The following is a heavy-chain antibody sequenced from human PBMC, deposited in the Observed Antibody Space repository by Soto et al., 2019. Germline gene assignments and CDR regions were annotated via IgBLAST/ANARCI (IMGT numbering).Heavy chain of an antibody. Sequence: QVQLVQSGAEVKKPGSSVKVSCKASGGTFSSYRINWVRQAPGQGLEWVGGIVPIYRTADYAQKFQGRVTITADESARTSYMELRSLKSPDTAVDYCVRDSGAKLSSSWGQGTLVTFAS. D-gene: IGHD6-13*01. V-gene: IGHV1-69*01. CDR1: GGTFSSYR. CDR3: VRDSGAKLSSS. J-gene: IGHJ4*02. CDR2: IVPIYRTA.